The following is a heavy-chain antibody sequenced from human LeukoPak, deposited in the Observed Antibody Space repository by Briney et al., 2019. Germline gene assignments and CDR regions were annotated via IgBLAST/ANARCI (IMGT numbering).Heavy chain of an antibody. CDR2: IYPGDSDT. D-gene: IGHD6-13*01. Sequence: GESLKISCEGYGFSFTEYWIGWVRQMPGKGLGGVGFIYPGDSDTRYSPSFRGQVTISADKSISTAYLQWSRLKASDTATYYCAKGGITGAGRAFDSWGQGTQVTVSS. V-gene: IGHV5-51*01. CDR1: GFSFTEYW. J-gene: IGHJ4*02. CDR3: AKGGITGAGRAFDS.